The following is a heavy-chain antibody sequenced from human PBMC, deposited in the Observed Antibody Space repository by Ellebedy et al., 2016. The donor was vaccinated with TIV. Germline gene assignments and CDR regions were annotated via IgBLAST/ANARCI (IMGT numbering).Heavy chain of an antibody. CDR3: SSWKY. Sequence: GESLKISCAASGFTFSDYYMSWIRQAPGKGLEWISYISSDGDTIYYTDSVKGRFSLSRDNAKNSLYLQMDSLRAADTAVYYCSSWKYWGQGALVTVSS. V-gene: IGHV3-11*04. CDR2: ISSDGDTI. J-gene: IGHJ4*02. CDR1: GFTFSDYY. D-gene: IGHD1-1*01.